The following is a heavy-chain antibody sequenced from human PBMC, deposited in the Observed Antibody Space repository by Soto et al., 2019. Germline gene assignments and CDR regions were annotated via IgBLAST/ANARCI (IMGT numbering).Heavy chain of an antibody. CDR3: ARPYCGGDCYRYYYYGMDV. CDR2: ISSSSSYI. J-gene: IGHJ6*02. Sequence: EVQLVESGGGLVKPGGSLRLSCAASGFTFSSYSMNWVRQAPGKGLEWVSSISSSSSYIYYADSVKGRFTISRDNAKNSMYLQMNSLRDEDTAVYYCARPYCGGDCYRYYYYGMDVWGQGTTVTVSS. D-gene: IGHD2-21*02. V-gene: IGHV3-21*01. CDR1: GFTFSSYS.